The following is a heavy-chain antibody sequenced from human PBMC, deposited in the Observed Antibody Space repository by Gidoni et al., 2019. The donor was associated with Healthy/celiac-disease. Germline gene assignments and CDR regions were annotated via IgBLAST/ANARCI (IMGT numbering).Heavy chain of an antibody. CDR1: GFSLSNARMG. D-gene: IGHD3-3*01. Sequence: TLTCTVSGFSLSNARMGVSWIRQPPGKALEWLAHIFSNDEKSYSTSLKSRLTISKDTSKSQVVLTMTNMDPVDTATYYCARINKENASLRFVEWLLPPDYWGQGTLVTVSS. CDR2: IFSNDEK. V-gene: IGHV2-26*01. CDR3: ARINKENASLRFVEWLLPPDY. J-gene: IGHJ4*02.